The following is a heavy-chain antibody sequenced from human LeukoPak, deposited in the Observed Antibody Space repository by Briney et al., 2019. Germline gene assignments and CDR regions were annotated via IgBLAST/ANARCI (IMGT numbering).Heavy chain of an antibody. J-gene: IGHJ4*02. V-gene: IGHV3-21*01. Sequence: GGSLRLSCAASGFTFSSYSMNWARQAPGKGLEWVSSISSSSSYIYYADSVKGRFTISRDNAKNSLYLQMNSLRAEDTAVYYCARDQGWAYYGSGSYFYFDYWGQGTLVTVSS. D-gene: IGHD3-10*01. CDR3: ARDQGWAYYGSGSYFYFDY. CDR1: GFTFSSYS. CDR2: ISSSSSYI.